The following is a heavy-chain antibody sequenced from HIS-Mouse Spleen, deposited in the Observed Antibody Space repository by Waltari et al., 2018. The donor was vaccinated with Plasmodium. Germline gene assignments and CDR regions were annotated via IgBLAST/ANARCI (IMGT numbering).Heavy chain of an antibody. Sequence: EVQLVDSEGGLVQHGGSMRLSCAACELIFSSYCMSWVRQAPGKVLEWVANIKQDGSEKYYVDSVKGRFTISRDNAKNSLYLQMNSLRAEDTAVYYCASSWYWYFDLWGRGTLVTVSS. V-gene: IGHV3-7*01. CDR1: ELIFSSYC. CDR2: IKQDGSEK. D-gene: IGHD6-13*01. CDR3: ASSWYWYFDL. J-gene: IGHJ2*01.